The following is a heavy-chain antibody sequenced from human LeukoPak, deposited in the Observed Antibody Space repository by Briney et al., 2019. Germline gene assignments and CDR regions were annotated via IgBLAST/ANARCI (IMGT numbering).Heavy chain of an antibody. V-gene: IGHV3-21*01. J-gene: IGHJ4*02. Sequence: GGSLRLSCAASGFTFSSYSMNWVRQAPGKGLEWVSSISSSSSYIYYADSVKGRFTISRDNAKNSLYLQMNSLRAEDTAVYYCGRDGLGATEDIVVVVAAAFDYWGQGTLVTVSS. CDR3: GRDGLGATEDIVVVVAAAFDY. CDR2: ISSSSSYI. CDR1: GFTFSSYS. D-gene: IGHD2-15*01.